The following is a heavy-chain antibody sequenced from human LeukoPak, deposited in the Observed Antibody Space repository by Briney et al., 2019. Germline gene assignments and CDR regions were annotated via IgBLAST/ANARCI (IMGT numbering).Heavy chain of an antibody. CDR3: ARFPGHYYGSGRGYWFDP. CDR1: GGSISSHY. D-gene: IGHD3-10*01. J-gene: IGHJ5*02. CDR2: IYYSGST. Sequence: PSETLSLTCTVSGGSISSHYWSWIRQPPGKGLEWIGYIYYSGSTNYNPSLKSRVTISVDTSKNQFSLKLSSVTAADTAVYYCARFPGHYYGSGRGYWFDPWGQGTLVTVSS. V-gene: IGHV4-59*11.